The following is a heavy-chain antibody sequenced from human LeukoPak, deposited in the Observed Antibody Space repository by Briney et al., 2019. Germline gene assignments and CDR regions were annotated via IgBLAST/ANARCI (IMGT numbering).Heavy chain of an antibody. J-gene: IGHJ4*02. Sequence: GTLSLTCAVSGDSISSSNWWSWVRQAPGKGLEWVSYISLTTSTIYYADSVKGRFTISRDNAKNSLYLQMNSLRAEDTAVYYCARDPGGNCFFDSWGQGTLVTVSS. D-gene: IGHD2-21*01. V-gene: IGHV3-48*01. CDR1: GDSISSSN. CDR3: ARDPGGNCFFDS. CDR2: ISLTTSTI.